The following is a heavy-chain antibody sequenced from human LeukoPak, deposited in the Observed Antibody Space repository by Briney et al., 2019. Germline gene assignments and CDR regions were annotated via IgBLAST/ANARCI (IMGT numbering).Heavy chain of an antibody. V-gene: IGHV4-59*12. CDR3: TRDSGTTGEVKFDP. CDR1: GGSISSYY. Sequence: SETLSLTCTVSGGSISSYYWSWIRQPPGKGLEWIGYIYYSGSTNYNPSLKSRVTISVDTSKNQFSLRLTSVTAADTAMYYCTRDSGTTGEVKFDPWGQGTLVTVSS. CDR2: IYYSGST. D-gene: IGHD3-10*01. J-gene: IGHJ5*02.